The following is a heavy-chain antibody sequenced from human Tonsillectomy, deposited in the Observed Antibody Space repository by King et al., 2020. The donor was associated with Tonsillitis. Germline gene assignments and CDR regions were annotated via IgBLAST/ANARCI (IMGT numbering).Heavy chain of an antibody. V-gene: IGHV1-69*09. J-gene: IGHJ4*02. CDR1: GGTFSSYA. CDR3: AREGTSSAFDY. Sequence: VQLVESGAEVKKPGSSVKVSCKASGGTFSSYAISWVRQAPGQGLEWMGRIIPILGIANYAQKFQDKGTITADKSTNTAYLELSSLRSEDTAVYYCAREGTSSAFDYWGQGTLVTVSS. CDR2: IIPILGIA. D-gene: IGHD2/OR15-2a*01.